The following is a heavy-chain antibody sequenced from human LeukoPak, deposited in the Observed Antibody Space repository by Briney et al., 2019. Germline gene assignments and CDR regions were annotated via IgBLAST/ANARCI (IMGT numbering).Heavy chain of an antibody. V-gene: IGHV4-59*01. CDR2: INYSGST. D-gene: IGHD5-12*01. J-gene: IGHJ6*02. CDR1: GGSISSYY. CDR3: ARGESKRYSGYDYYVMDV. Sequence: SETLSLTCTVPGGSISSYYWSWIRQPPGKGLEWIGYINYSGSTNYNPSLKRRVTISVDTSKNHFSLKVSSVTAADTAVYYCARGESKRYSGYDYYVMDVWGQGTTVTVSS.